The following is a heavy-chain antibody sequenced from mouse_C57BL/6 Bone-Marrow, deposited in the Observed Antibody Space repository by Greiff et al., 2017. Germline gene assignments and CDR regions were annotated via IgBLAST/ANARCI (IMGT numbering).Heavy chain of an antibody. V-gene: IGHV7-1*01. D-gene: IGHD1-1*01. J-gene: IGHJ3*01. CDR1: GFTFSDFY. Sequence: EVKVVESGGGLVQSGRSLRLSCATSGFTFSDFYMEWVRQAPGKGLEWIAASRNKANDYTTAYSASVKGRFIVSRDTSQSILYLQMNALRAEDTAMYDCARDEGYYAWFADWGQGTLVTVSA. CDR3: ARDEGYYAWFAD. CDR2: SRNKANDYTT.